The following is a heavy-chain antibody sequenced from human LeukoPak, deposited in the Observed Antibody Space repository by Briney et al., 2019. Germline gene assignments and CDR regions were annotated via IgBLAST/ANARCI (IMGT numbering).Heavy chain of an antibody. CDR3: ARADGLSGYSYAAFDI. V-gene: IGHV1-69*13. D-gene: IGHD5-18*01. CDR1: GGTFSSYA. Sequence: SVKVSCKASGGTFSSYAISWVRQAPGQGLEWMGGIIPIFGTANYAQKFQGRVTITADESTSTAYMELSSLRSEDTAVYYCARADGLSGYSYAAFDIWGQGIMVTVSS. J-gene: IGHJ3*02. CDR2: IIPIFGTA.